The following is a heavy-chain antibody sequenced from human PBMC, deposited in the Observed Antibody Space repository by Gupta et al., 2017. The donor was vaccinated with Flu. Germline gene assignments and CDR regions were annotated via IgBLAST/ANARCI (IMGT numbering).Heavy chain of an antibody. D-gene: IGHD3-9*01. CDR3: ARSRYGSTYGMDV. CDR2: INSEGSSI. CDR1: FIPFW. J-gene: IGHJ6*02. Sequence: FIPFWMRWVRQAPGKWPVWVSFINSEGSSIIYADSGKGRFTISRDNAKNTLYLEMNSLRVEDTAVYYCARSRYGSTYGMDVWGQGTTVTVSS. V-gene: IGHV3-74*01.